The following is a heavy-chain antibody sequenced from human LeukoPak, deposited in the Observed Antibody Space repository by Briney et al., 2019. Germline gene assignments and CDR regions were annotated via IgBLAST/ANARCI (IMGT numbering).Heavy chain of an antibody. V-gene: IGHV3-9*01. J-gene: IGHJ5*02. CDR1: GFTFDDYG. Sequence: PGGSLRLSCAASGFTFDDYGMSWVRQAPGKGLEWVSGITGNSGGIGYADSVKGRFTISRDNAKNSLYLQMNSLRPEDTALYYCAKDPRPATVAAGRLGWFDPWGQGTLVTVSS. CDR3: AKDPRPATVAAGRLGWFDP. D-gene: IGHD6-13*01. CDR2: ITGNSGGI.